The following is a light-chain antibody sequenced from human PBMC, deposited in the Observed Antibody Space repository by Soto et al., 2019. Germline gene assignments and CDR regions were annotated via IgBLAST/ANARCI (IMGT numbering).Light chain of an antibody. V-gene: IGLV2-18*01. CDR2: DVS. Sequence: QSALTQPPSVSGSPGQSVAISCTGTSSDVGSYNRVSWYQQPPGTAPKLMIYDVSSRPSEVPDRFSGSKSGNTASLTISGLQAEDEADYYCSLFTTSSTYVFGTGTKVTVL. CDR1: SSDVGSYNR. J-gene: IGLJ1*01. CDR3: SLFTTSSTYV.